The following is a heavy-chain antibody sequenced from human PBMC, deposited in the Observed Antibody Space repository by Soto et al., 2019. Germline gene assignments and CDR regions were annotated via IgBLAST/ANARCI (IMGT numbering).Heavy chain of an antibody. CDR2: INPNSGNT. J-gene: IGHJ6*02. CDR3: AGEGVRGMDV. D-gene: IGHD3-16*01. CDR1: GYTFTSYD. Sequence: QVQLVQSGAEVQKPGASVKVSCKASGYTFTSYDINWERQATGQGPEWMGWINPNSGNTGYAQKFQGRVTMTRNTSISTAYMELSSLRSEDTAGYYCAGEGVRGMDVWGQGATVTVSS. V-gene: IGHV1-8*01.